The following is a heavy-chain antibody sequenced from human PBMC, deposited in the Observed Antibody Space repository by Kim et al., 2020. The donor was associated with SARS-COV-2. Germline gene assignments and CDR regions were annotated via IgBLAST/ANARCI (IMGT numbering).Heavy chain of an antibody. V-gene: IGHV4-31*02. Sequence: YYNPSLKSRVTISVDTSKNQFSLKLSSVTAADTAVYYCAREGGGTGAFDIWGQGTMVTVSS. CDR3: AREGGGTGAFDI. J-gene: IGHJ3*02. D-gene: IGHD2-15*01.